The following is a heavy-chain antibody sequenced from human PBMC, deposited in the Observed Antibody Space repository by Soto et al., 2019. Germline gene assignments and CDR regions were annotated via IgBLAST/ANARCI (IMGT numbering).Heavy chain of an antibody. CDR2: IDWDDDK. D-gene: IGHD2-2*01. CDR3: ARGKGVVVPAAKLYYYYGMDV. CDR1: GFSLSTSGMC. V-gene: IGHV2-70*01. J-gene: IGHJ6*02. Sequence: VSGPTLVNPTQTLTLTCTFSGFSLSTSGMCVSWIRQPPGKALEWLALIDWDDDKYYSTSLKTRLTISKDTSKNQVVLTMTNMDPVDTATYYCARGKGVVVPAAKLYYYYGMDVWGQGTTVTV.